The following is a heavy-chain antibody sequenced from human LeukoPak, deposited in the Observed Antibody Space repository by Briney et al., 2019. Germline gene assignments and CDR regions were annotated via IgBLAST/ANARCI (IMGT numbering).Heavy chain of an antibody. CDR3: VTRTHNSYAEGWYFDL. CDR1: GVTFNSYT. Sequence: SVKVSCKASGVTFNSYTINWVRQAPGQGLEWMGRIIPIFGTANYAQGFQGRVTITTDESTSTAYMELSSLRSEDTAVYYCVTRTHNSYAEGWYFDLWGRGTLVTVSS. CDR2: IIPIFGTA. J-gene: IGHJ2*01. V-gene: IGHV1-69*05. D-gene: IGHD5-18*01.